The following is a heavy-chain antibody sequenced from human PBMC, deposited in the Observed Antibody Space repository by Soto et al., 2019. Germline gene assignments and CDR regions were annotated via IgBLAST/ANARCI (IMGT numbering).Heavy chain of an antibody. CDR1: GHSMSNTDYF. Sequence: SETLSLTCTVSGHSMSNTDYFWGWIRQTPWSDLQWIGSLFYTGHTYYNPSLLSRVTISVDTSKNQFSLRLTSVTAADTAVYFCTRDRTPEDCLSASCYVPVNWGPGTQVTVSS. D-gene: IGHD2-2*01. V-gene: IGHV4-39*07. CDR3: TRDRTPEDCLSASCYVPVN. J-gene: IGHJ4*02. CDR2: LFYTGHT.